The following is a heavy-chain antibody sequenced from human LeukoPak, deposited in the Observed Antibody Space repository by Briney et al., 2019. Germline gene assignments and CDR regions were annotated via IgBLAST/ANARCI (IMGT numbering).Heavy chain of an antibody. CDR3: TTDRAVVVPAAMGDNWFDP. Sequence: LGGSLRLSCAASGFTFSNAWMSWVRQAPGKGLEWVGRIKSKTDGGTTDYAAPVKGRFTISRDDSKNTLYLQMNSLKTEDTAVYYCTTDRAVVVPAAMGDNWFDPWGQGTLVTVSS. CDR2: IKSKTDGGTT. J-gene: IGHJ5*02. V-gene: IGHV3-15*01. D-gene: IGHD2-2*01. CDR1: GFTFSNAW.